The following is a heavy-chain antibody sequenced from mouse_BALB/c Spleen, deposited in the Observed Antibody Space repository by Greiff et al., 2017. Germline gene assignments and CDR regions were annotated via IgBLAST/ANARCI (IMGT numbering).Heavy chain of an antibody. Sequence: VQGVESGPGLVAPSQSLSITCTVSGFSLTSYGVHWVRQPPGKGLEWLGVIWAGGSTNYNAALMSRLSISKDNSKSQVFLKMNSLQTDDTAMYYCARDCGYYGSSQYYAMDYWGQGTSVTVSS. D-gene: IGHD1-1*01. CDR1: GFSLTSYG. CDR3: ARDCGYYGSSQYYAMDY. V-gene: IGHV2-9*02. J-gene: IGHJ4*01. CDR2: IWAGGST.